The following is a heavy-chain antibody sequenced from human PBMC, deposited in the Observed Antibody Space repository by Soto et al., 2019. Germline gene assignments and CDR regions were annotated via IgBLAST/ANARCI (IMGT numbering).Heavy chain of an antibody. CDR1: GFTYVKYA. CDR2: ISGDAGRT. J-gene: IGHJ4*02. Sequence: EVQLLESGGALVQPGGSLRLSCEASGFTYVKYAMSWVRQAPGKGLEWVSGISGDAGRTFYADSVKGRFTISRDNSKNTVYLQMNSLSVEDTAVYYCVKDTVVVINGGAFDYWGRGTLVTVSS. D-gene: IGHD3-22*01. V-gene: IGHV3-23*01. CDR3: VKDTVVVINGGAFDY.